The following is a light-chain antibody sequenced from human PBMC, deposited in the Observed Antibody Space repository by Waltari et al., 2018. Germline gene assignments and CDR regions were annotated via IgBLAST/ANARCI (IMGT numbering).Light chain of an antibody. CDR1: SNDVGGYNS. CDR2: DVS. Sequence: QSALTQPASVSGSPGQSVTIFCAGTSNDVGGYNSVSWYQEHPGQAPRVISYDVSDRPSGVSDLFSGSKSGNTASLTISGLHAEDEADYYCSSQSSNDVVLFGGGTKLTVL. V-gene: IGLV2-14*01. J-gene: IGLJ2*01. CDR3: SSQSSNDVVL.